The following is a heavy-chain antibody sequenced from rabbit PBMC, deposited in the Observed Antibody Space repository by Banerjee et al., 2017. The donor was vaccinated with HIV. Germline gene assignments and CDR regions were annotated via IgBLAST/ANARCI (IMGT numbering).Heavy chain of an antibody. J-gene: IGHJ3*01. V-gene: IGHV1S45*01. D-gene: IGHD3-1*01. Sequence: QEQLEESGGDLVKPEGSLTLTCTASGFSFSSSYWISWVRQAPGKGLEWIGCIYTGSGNTYYASWAKGRFTISKTSSTTVTLQMTSLTAADTATYFCARGGDWGTRLDLWGPGTLVTVS. CDR3: ARGGDWGTRLDL. CDR1: GFSFSSSYW. CDR2: IYTGSGNT.